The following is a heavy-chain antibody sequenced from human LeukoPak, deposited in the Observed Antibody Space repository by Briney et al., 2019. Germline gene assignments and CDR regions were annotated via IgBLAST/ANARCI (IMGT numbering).Heavy chain of an antibody. Sequence: PGGSLRLSCAASGFTFSSYAMGWVRQAPGKGLEWVSLVSGSGGSTYYADSVKGRFTVSRDNSKNTLYPQMNSLRVEDTAVYYCVRDSPSGFFDLWGRGTLVTVSS. D-gene: IGHD6-19*01. V-gene: IGHV3-23*01. CDR1: GFTFSSYA. CDR2: VSGSGGST. CDR3: VRDSPSGFFDL. J-gene: IGHJ2*01.